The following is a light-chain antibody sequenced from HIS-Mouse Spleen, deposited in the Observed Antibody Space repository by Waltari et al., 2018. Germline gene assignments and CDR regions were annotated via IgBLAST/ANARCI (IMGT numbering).Light chain of an antibody. J-gene: IGLJ2*01. CDR3: CSYAGSSTAVV. Sequence: QSALTQPASVSGSPGQSITISCTGTSSDVGSYNLVSWYQQPPGKAPKLMIYEGRKRPAGVSNRFSGSKSGNTASLTISGLQAEDEADYYCCSYAGSSTAVVFGGGTKLTVL. CDR2: EGR. V-gene: IGLV2-23*01. CDR1: SSDVGSYNL.